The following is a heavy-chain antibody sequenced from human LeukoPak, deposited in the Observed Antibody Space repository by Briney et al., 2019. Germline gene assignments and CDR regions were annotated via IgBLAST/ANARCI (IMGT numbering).Heavy chain of an antibody. D-gene: IGHD6-13*01. CDR1: GYTFTGYY. CDR2: INPNSGGT. V-gene: IGHV1-2*06. CDR3: ARETIAAAGRGWFDP. J-gene: IGHJ5*02. Sequence: ASVKVSCKASGYTFTGYYMHWVRQAPGQGLEWMGRINPNSGGTNYAQKFQGRVTMTRDTSISTAYMELSRLRSDDTAVYYCARETIAAAGRGWFDPRGQGTLVTVSS.